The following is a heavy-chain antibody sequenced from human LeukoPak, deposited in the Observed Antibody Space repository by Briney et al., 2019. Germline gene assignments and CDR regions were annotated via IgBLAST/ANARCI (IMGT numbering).Heavy chain of an antibody. D-gene: IGHD3-22*01. J-gene: IGHJ4*02. V-gene: IGHV1-24*01. CDR1: GYTLTELS. CDR3: ATSLYYYDSSGYYGY. CDR2: FDPEDGET. Sequence: ASVKVSCKVSGYTLTELSMRWVRQAPGKGLEWMGGFDPEDGETIYAQKFQGRVTMTEDTSTDTAYMELSSLRSEDTAVYYCATSLYYYDSSGYYGYWGQGTLVTVSS.